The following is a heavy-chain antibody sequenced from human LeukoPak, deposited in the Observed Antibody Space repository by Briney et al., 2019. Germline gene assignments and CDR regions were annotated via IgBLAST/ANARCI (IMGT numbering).Heavy chain of an antibody. Sequence: SQTLSLTCTVSGGSFSSSSYYWGWIRQPPGKGLEWIGSIYYSGSTYYNPSLKSRVTISVDTSKNQFSLKLSSVTAADTAVYYCARHAYYDSSGYFDYWGQGTLVTVSS. CDR2: IYYSGST. CDR3: ARHAYYDSSGYFDY. J-gene: IGHJ4*02. CDR1: GGSFSSSSYY. V-gene: IGHV4-39*01. D-gene: IGHD3-22*01.